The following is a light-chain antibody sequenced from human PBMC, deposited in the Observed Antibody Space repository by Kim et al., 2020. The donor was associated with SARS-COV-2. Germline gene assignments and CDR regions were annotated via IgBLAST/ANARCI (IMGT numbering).Light chain of an antibody. J-gene: IGLJ2*01. Sequence: PGQKVTISCSGSSSNIANNYVSWYQQLPGTAPKLLIYDNNKRPSGIPDRFSGSKSGTSATLGITGLQTGDEADYYCGTWDSSLSAVFGGGTKLTVL. V-gene: IGLV1-51*01. CDR2: DNN. CDR1: SSNIANNY. CDR3: GTWDSSLSAV.